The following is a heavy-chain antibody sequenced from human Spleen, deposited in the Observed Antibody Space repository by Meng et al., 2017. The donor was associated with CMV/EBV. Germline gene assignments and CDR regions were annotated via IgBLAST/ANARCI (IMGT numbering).Heavy chain of an antibody. D-gene: IGHD2-21*02. V-gene: IGHV3-9*01. Sequence: SLKISCAASGFTFDDFAMHWVRQTPGEGLEWVSGISGNTGFIGYADSVKGRFTISRDNAKKTLSLQINTLRVEDTALYYCAKGGGERVTFDAMDVWGQGTTVTV. CDR2: ISGNTGFI. CDR1: GFTFDDFA. CDR3: AKGGGERVTFDAMDV. J-gene: IGHJ6*02.